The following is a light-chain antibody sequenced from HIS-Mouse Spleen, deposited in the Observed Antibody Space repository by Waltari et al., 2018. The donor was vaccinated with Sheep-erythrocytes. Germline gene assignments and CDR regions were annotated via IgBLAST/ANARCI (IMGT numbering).Light chain of an antibody. CDR3: CSYAGSYHQV. Sequence: QSALTPPRSVSGSPGQSVTIPGTGTSRDVGGDNYVAWYQQHPGKAPKLMIYDVSKRPSGVPDRFSGSKSGNTPSLTISGLQAEDAAYYYCCSYAGSYHQVFATGTKVTVL. CDR1: SRDVGGDNY. J-gene: IGLJ1*01. V-gene: IGLV2-11*01. CDR2: DVS.